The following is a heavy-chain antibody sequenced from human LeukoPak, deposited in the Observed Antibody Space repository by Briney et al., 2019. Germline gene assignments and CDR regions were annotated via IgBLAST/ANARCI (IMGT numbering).Heavy chain of an antibody. CDR1: GGSISNTNW. J-gene: IGHJ4*02. CDR2: ISLTGLT. D-gene: IGHD2-15*01. CDR3: ARLVVVGATDYFDS. Sequence: SETLSLTCGVSGGSISNTNWWSWVRQPPGQGLEWIGEISLTGLTHYNPSLESRVTVSLDKSKNQLSLNLTSVTAADTAVYYCARLVVVGATDYFDSWGQGTLVTVSS. V-gene: IGHV4-4*02.